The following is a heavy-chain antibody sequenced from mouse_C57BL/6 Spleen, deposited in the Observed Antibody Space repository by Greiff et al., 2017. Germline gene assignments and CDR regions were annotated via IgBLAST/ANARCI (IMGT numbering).Heavy chain of an antibody. CDR2: INYDGSST. J-gene: IGHJ1*03. CDR3: ARETGKYFDV. V-gene: IGHV5-16*01. Sequence: EVMVVESEGGLVQPGSSMKLSCTASGFTFSDYYMAWVRQVPEKGLEWVANINYDGSSTYYLDSLKSRFIISRDNAKNILYLQMSSLKSEDTATYYCARETGKYFDVWGTGTTVTVSS. CDR1: GFTFSDYY. D-gene: IGHD4-1*01.